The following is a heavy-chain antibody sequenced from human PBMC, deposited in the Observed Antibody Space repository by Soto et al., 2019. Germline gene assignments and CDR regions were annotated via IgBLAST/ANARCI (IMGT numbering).Heavy chain of an antibody. Sequence: EVQLVESGGGLVQPGGSLRLSCAASGFTFSGYWMTWVRQAPGKGLEGVANISPDGSEEYYMDSVKGRFTISRDNAKNSVYLQMNSLRGEDTALYYCTRDLNHDTGPWGQGTHVTVSS. J-gene: IGHJ5*02. V-gene: IGHV3-7*04. D-gene: IGHD2-8*02. CDR1: GFTFSGYW. CDR2: ISPDGSEE. CDR3: TRDLNHDTGP.